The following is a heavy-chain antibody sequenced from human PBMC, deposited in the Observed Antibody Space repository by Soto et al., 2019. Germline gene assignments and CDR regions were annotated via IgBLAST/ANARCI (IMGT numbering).Heavy chain of an antibody. D-gene: IGHD2-2*01. Sequence: QVQLQQWGAGLLKPSETLSLTCAVYGGSFSGYYWSWIRQPPGKGLEWIGEINHSGSTNYNPSLKSRVTISVDTSKNQFSLKLSSVTAADTAVYYCARGYQLLPAASHMDVWGKGTTVTVSS. CDR2: INHSGST. CDR3: ARGYQLLPAASHMDV. V-gene: IGHV4-34*01. CDR1: GGSFSGYY. J-gene: IGHJ6*03.